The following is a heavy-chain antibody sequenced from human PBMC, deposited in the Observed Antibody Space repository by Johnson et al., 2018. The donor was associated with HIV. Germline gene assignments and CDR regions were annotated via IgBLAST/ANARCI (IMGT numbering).Heavy chain of an antibody. Sequence: QVQLVESGGGVVQPGRSLRLSCAASGFTFSSYAMHCVRQAPGKGLEWVAVISSDGISGYYSGSVKGRFTISRDNSNNTLYLQMNSLKAEDTAVYYCARYCGGGCYPHYDALDLWGQGTMVTVSS. J-gene: IGHJ3*01. CDR2: ISSDGISG. V-gene: IGHV3-30-3*01. D-gene: IGHD2-21*01. CDR1: GFTFSSYA. CDR3: ARYCGGGCYPHYDALDL.